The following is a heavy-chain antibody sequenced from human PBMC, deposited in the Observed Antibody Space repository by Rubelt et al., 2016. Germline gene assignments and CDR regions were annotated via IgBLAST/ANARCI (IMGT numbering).Heavy chain of an antibody. D-gene: IGHD6-13*01. V-gene: IGHV1-3*01. CDR2: INAGNGNT. J-gene: IGHJ5*02. CDR3: ASMYSSSWYRGWFDP. Sequence: QVQLVQSGAEVKKPGASVKVSCKASGYTFTSYALHWVRQAPGQRLAWMGWINAGNGNTKYSQKFQGRVTMTTDTSTSTAYMELRSLRSDDTAVYYCASMYSSSWYRGWFDPWGQGTLVTVSS. CDR1: GYTFTSYA.